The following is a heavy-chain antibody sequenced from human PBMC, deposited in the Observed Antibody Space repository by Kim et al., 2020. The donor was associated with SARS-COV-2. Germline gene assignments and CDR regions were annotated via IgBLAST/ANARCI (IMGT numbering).Heavy chain of an antibody. CDR2: ISYDGSNK. CDR1: GFTFSSYA. CDR3: ARQYYYDSSGYYYPHYYYYGMDV. Sequence: GGSLRLSCAASGFTFSSYAMHWVRQAPGKGLEWVAVISYDGSNKYYADSVKGRFTISRDNSKNTLYLQMNSLRAEDKAVYYCARQYYYDSSGYYYPHYYYYGMDVWGQGTTVTVSS. D-gene: IGHD3-22*01. J-gene: IGHJ6*02. V-gene: IGHV3-30*04.